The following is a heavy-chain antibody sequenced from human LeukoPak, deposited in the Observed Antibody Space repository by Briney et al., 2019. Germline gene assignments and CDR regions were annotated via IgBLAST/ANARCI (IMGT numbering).Heavy chain of an antibody. Sequence: QPGRSLRLSCAASGFTFSAYAMHWVRQAPGKGLEWVAVISYDGSNKYYADSVKGRFTISGDKSKDTLYLQMNSLRPEDTAVYYCARGPGPIAGAKNPFDIWGHGTMVTVSS. CDR3: ARGPGPIAGAKNPFDI. CDR1: GFTFSAYA. D-gene: IGHD1-26*01. V-gene: IGHV3-30*01. CDR2: ISYDGSNK. J-gene: IGHJ3*02.